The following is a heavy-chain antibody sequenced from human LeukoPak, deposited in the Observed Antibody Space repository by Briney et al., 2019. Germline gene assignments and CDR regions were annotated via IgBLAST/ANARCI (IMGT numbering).Heavy chain of an antibody. Sequence: SETLSLTCAVSGGSISSSNWWSWVRQLPGKGLEWIGEIYHSGSTNYNPSLKSRVTISVDKSKNQFSLKLSSVTAADTAVYYCARRANYDILTGYYPLDYWGQGTLVTVSS. CDR3: ARRANYDILTGYYPLDY. CDR1: GGSISSSNW. D-gene: IGHD3-9*01. V-gene: IGHV4-4*02. CDR2: IYHSGST. J-gene: IGHJ4*02.